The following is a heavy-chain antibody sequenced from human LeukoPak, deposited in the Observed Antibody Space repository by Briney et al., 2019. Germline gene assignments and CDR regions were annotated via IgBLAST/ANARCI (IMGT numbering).Heavy chain of an antibody. V-gene: IGHV4-34*01. Sequence: SETLSLTCAAYGGSFSGYFWTWIRQPPGKGLEWIGEISHSGNTNYNPSLKSRVTISLDTSKNQFSLKLSSVTAADTAIYYCALSTTTVTTRTIDYWGQGTLVTVSS. J-gene: IGHJ4*02. CDR1: GGSFSGYF. CDR2: ISHSGNT. D-gene: IGHD4-17*01. CDR3: ALSTTTVTTRTIDY.